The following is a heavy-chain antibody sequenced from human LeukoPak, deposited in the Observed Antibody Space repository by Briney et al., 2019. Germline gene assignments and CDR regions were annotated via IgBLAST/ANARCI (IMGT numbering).Heavy chain of an antibody. D-gene: IGHD1-7*01. CDR1: GYTFTGYY. CDR2: INPNSGGT. V-gene: IGHV1-2*02. CDR3: AKASGNYVFFFDY. J-gene: IGHJ4*02. Sequence: VASVKVSCKASGYTFTGYYMHWVRQAPGQGLEWMGWINPNSGGTNYAQKFQGRVTMTRDTSISTAYMELSSLRAEDTAVYYRAKASGNYVFFFDYWGQGTLVTVSS.